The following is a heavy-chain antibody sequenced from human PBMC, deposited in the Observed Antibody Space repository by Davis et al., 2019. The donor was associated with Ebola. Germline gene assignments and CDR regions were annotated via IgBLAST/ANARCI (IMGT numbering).Heavy chain of an antibody. J-gene: IGHJ3*02. CDR3: VRVGEGQLPDAFDI. CDR2: IWYDETTE. V-gene: IGHV3-33*01. D-gene: IGHD3-16*01. Sequence: GESLKISCAASGFIFSPYGMHWVRQAPGKGLEWVALIWYDETTEHFADSVKGRFTISRDNSKNTVYLQMNTLRVEDSAIYYCVRVGEGQLPDAFDIWGRGTVVTVSS. CDR1: GFIFSPYG.